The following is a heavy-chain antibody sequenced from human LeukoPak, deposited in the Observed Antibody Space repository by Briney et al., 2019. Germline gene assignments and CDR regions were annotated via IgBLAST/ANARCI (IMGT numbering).Heavy chain of an antibody. CDR3: AGGYDDYSPLYYYYGMDV. CDR1: GGTFSSYA. D-gene: IGHD4-17*01. CDR2: IIPILGIA. V-gene: IGHV1-69*04. J-gene: IGHJ6*02. Sequence: SVKVSCKASGGTFSSYAISWVRQAPGQGLEWMGRIIPILGIANYAQKFQGRVTITADKSTSTAYMELSSLRSEDTAVYYCAGGYDDYSPLYYYYGMDVWGQGTTVTVSS.